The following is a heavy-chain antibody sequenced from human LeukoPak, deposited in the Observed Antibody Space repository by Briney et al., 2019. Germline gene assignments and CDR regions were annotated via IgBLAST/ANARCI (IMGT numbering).Heavy chain of an antibody. V-gene: IGHV1-18*01. J-gene: IGHJ4*02. CDR3: ARVSYYYGSGRPFDY. D-gene: IGHD3-10*01. CDR1: GYTFTSYG. CDR2: ISAYNGNT. Sequence: GASVKVSCTASGYTFTSYGISWVRQAPGQGLEWMGWISAYNGNTNYAQKLQGRVTMTTDTSTSTAYMELRSLRSDDTAVYYCARVSYYYGSGRPFDYWGQGTLVTVSS.